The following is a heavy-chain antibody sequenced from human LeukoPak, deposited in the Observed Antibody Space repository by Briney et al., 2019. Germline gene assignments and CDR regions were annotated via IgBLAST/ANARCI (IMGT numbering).Heavy chain of an antibody. J-gene: IGHJ6*03. D-gene: IGHD3-10*01. CDR2: IIPISGTR. CDR3: GKGYGSGSFPYYYYVDV. CDR1: GGTISRYG. V-gene: IGHV1-69*05. Sequence: SSVKGSCKASGGTISRYGISWVRQAPGQGLEWMGGIIPISGTRNYAQRFEDRVTITTDESTNTAYMELSSLRSEDTAVYYCGKGYGSGSFPYYYYVDVWGKGTTVTVSS.